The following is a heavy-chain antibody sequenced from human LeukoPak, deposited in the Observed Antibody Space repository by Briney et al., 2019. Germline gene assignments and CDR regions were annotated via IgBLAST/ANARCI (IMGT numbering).Heavy chain of an antibody. D-gene: IGHD4-17*01. Sequence: GESLKISCNGSGYXFTSYWICWVRQMPGKGLEWMGIIYPGDSDTRYSPSFQGQVTISADKSNSTAYLQCSSLKASDTAIYYCARLRYGDYYGLDVWGQGTTVIVPS. V-gene: IGHV5-51*01. CDR1: GYXFTSYW. CDR2: IYPGDSDT. J-gene: IGHJ6*01. CDR3: ARLRYGDYYGLDV.